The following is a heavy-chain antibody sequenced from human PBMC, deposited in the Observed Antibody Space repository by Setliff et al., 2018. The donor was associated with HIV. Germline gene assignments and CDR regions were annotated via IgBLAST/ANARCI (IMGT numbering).Heavy chain of an antibody. Sequence: SETLSLTCTVSGDSVSSASYYWSWIRQPPGKGLEWIGYIYYSGTTKYNPSLKSRVTISVDTSKNQFSLKLSSVTAADTAVYYCAGGYSSPYYYYYYMDVWGKGTTVTV. CDR3: AGGYSSPYYYYYYMDV. V-gene: IGHV4-61*01. CDR1: GDSVSSASYY. J-gene: IGHJ6*03. D-gene: IGHD5-18*01. CDR2: IYYSGTT.